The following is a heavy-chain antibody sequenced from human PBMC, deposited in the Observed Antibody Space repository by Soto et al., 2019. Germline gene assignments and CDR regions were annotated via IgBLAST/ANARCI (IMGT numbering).Heavy chain of an antibody. CDR2: IIPIFGTA. D-gene: IGHD4-17*01. J-gene: IGHJ4*02. V-gene: IGHV1-69*12. Sequence: QVQLVQSGAEVKKPGSSVKVSCKASGGTFSSYAISWVRQAPGQGLEWMGGIIPIFGTANYAQKFQGRVTITADDSTSTAYMELSSLRSEETAVYYWARGLTRGDYRGGDDYWGQGTLVTVSS. CDR3: ARGLTRGDYRGGDDY. CDR1: GGTFSSYA.